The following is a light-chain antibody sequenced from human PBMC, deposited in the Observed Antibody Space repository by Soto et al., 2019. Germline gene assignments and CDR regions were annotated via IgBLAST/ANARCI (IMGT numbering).Light chain of an antibody. V-gene: IGLV2-23*01. CDR1: SSDVGSYNL. CDR2: ECS. J-gene: IGLJ3*02. Sequence: QSALTQPASVSGSPGQSITISCTGTSSDVGSYNLVSWYQQHPGKAPKLMIYECSKRPSGVSNRFSGSKSGNTASLTSSGLQAEDEADYYCCSYAGSRVFGGGTKLTVL. CDR3: CSYAGSRV.